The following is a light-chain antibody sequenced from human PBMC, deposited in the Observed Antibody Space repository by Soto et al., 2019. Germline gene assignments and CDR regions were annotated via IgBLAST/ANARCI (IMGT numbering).Light chain of an antibody. V-gene: IGKV1-39*01. CDR1: QNIGVY. CDR3: HQTAANPWT. Sequence: DIQMTQSPSSLSASVGDRVTITCRASQNIGVYLNWYQKKPGKAPKLLIHAASSLHSGVPLTFSGSGSGTDFALTISSLQPEDFATYYCHQTAANPWTFAQGTKVDIK. CDR2: AAS. J-gene: IGKJ1*01.